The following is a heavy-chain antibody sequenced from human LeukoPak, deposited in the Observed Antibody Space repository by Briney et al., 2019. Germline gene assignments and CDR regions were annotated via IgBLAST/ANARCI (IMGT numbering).Heavy chain of an antibody. J-gene: IGHJ4*02. CDR3: AKGHRSSSSFFDS. D-gene: IGHD6-19*01. Sequence: PGGSLRLSCAAFSGFAMSWVRQAPGRGLEWVSAINGRGDDTYYSDSVKGRFTISRDNSNNTLYLQMNSLRAEDTAVYYCAKGHRSSSSFFDSWGQGILVTVSS. CDR2: INGRGDDT. CDR1: SGFA. V-gene: IGHV3-23*01.